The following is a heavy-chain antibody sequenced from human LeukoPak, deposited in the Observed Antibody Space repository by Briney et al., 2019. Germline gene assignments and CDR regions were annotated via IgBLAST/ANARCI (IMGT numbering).Heavy chain of an antibody. J-gene: IGHJ4*02. Sequence: SETLSLTCTVSGGSISSYYWSWIRQPPGKGLEWIGFIFYSGTTNYNPSLKSRVTISVDTSKNQFSLKLSSVTAADTAVYYCARAGVVRQNAIEYWGQGTLVTVSS. CDR3: ARAGVVRQNAIEY. V-gene: IGHV4-59*01. CDR2: IFYSGTT. D-gene: IGHD3-10*01. CDR1: GGSISSYY.